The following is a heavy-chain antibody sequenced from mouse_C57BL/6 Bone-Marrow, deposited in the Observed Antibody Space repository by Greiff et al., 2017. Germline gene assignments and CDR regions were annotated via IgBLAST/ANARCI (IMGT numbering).Heavy chain of an antibody. J-gene: IGHJ4*01. CDR2: IDPGSGYT. CDR3: TGVTTRCWDY. V-gene: IGHV14-4*01. CDR1: GFTITDDY. Sequence: VQLQQSGAELVRPGASVKLSCTASGFTITDDYMPWVKQRPEQSLEWIGCIDPGSGYTEYASKVKGKATITADTSSHTAYLQLSSLTSEDTAVYFCTGVTTRCWDYWGQGTSVTVSS. D-gene: IGHD2-3*01.